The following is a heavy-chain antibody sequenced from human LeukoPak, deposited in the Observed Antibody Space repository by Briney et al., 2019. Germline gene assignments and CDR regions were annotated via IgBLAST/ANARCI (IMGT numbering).Heavy chain of an antibody. V-gene: IGHV4-59*01. CDR2: IYYSGST. J-gene: IGHJ5*02. D-gene: IGHD4-11*01. Sequence: SETLSLTCTVSGGSISSYYWSWIRQPPGKGLEWIGYIYYSGSTNYNPSLKSRVTISVDTSKNQFSLKLSSVTAADTAVYYCARGRKMESVTSRRRYNWFDPWGQGTLVTVSS. CDR3: ARGRKMESVTSRRRYNWFDP. CDR1: GGSISSYY.